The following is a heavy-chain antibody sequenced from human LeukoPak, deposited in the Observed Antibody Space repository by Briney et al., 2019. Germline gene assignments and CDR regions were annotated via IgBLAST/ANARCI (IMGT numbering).Heavy chain of an antibody. J-gene: IGHJ4*02. CDR2: INPSGGST. Sequence: ASVKVSCKASGYTFTSYYMHWVRQAPGQGLEWMGIINPSGGSTSYAQKFQGRVTMTRDMSTSTVYMELSSPRSEDTAVYYCARDLRRFPGDYWGQGTLVTVSS. CDR3: ARDLRRFPGDY. CDR1: GYTFTSYY. V-gene: IGHV1-46*01.